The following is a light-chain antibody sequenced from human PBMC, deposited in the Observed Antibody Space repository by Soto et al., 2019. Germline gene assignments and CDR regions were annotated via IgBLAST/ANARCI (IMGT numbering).Light chain of an antibody. CDR3: QQFYDLPIT. Sequence: DIQMTQSPSPLSGSVGDRVTITCQASQDISDVLNWYQQQPGKAPKVMIYGASKLQTGVPSRFSGRGSGKDCTFTISSLQPDDSGTYYCQQFYDLPITFGQGTRLEIK. V-gene: IGKV1-33*01. J-gene: IGKJ5*01. CDR1: QDISDV. CDR2: GAS.